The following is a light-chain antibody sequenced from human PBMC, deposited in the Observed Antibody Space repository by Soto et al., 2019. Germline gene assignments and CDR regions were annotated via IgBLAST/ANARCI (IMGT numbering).Light chain of an antibody. J-gene: IGKJ2*01. CDR2: GSS. CDR3: HQYGSSPYT. V-gene: IGKV3-20*01. Sequence: ETVLTQSPGSLSLSPGERATLSCRASQSVSISFLAWFQQKPGQAPRLLIYGSSSRATGIPDRFSGSGSGTDFTLTISRLEPEEFALYYCHQYGSSPYTFGQGTKLEIK. CDR1: QSVSISF.